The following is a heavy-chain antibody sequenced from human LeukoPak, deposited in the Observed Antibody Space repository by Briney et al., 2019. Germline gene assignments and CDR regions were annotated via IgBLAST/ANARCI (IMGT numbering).Heavy chain of an antibody. CDR3: ARGGVDRDYYYYMDV. CDR1: GGTFSSYA. CDR2: IIPIFGTA. V-gene: IGHV1-69*06. J-gene: IGHJ6*03. D-gene: IGHD3-10*01. Sequence: SVKVSCKASGGTFSSYAISWVRQAPGQGLEWMGGIIPIFGTANYAQKFQGRVTITADKSTSTAYMELSSLRSEDTAVYYCARGGVDRDYYYYMDVWGKGTTVTVSS.